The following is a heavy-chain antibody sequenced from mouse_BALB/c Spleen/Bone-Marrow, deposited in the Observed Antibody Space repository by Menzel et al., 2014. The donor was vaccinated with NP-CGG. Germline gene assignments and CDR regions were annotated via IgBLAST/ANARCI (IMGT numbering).Heavy chain of an antibody. CDR3: ARKKSKLFFLFAY. D-gene: IGHD1-3*01. CDR1: VYTFTSYW. J-gene: IGHJ3*01. Sequence: QVQLQQSGAELVRPEASVKLSCKASVYTFTSYWMNWVKQRPGQGLEWFGMIDSSDSETYYNKMFKDKATLIVDKSSSTGYMQLSILTSEDSADYCCARKKSKLFFLFAYWGQGTLVTASA. V-gene: IGHV1-61*01. CDR2: IDSSDSET.